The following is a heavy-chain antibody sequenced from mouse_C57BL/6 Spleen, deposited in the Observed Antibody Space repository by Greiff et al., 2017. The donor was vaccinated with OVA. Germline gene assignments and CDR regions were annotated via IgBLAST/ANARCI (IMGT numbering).Heavy chain of an antibody. J-gene: IGHJ1*03. CDR2: INPSNGGT. V-gene: IGHV1-53*01. Sequence: QVQLQQPGTELVKPGASVKLSCKASGYTFTSYWMHWVKQRPGQGLEWIGNINPSNGGTNYNEKFKSKATLTVDKSSSTAYMQLSSLTSADSAVYYCARGDMVTSWYFDVWGTGTTVTVSS. CDR1: GYTFTSYW. CDR3: ARGDMVTSWYFDV. D-gene: IGHD2-2*01.